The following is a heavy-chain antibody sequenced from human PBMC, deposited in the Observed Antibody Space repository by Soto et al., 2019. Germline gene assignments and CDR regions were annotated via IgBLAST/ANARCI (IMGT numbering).Heavy chain of an antibody. D-gene: IGHD3-10*01. Sequence: PGGSLRLSCAASGFTFSNAWMNWVRQAPGKGLEWVGRIKSKTDGGTTDYAAPVKGRFTISRDDSKNTLYLQMNSLKTEDTAVYYCTTSYGSGSYYYYYYGMDVWGQGTTVTVSS. CDR3: TTSYGSGSYYYYYYGMDV. V-gene: IGHV3-15*07. J-gene: IGHJ6*02. CDR2: IKSKTDGGTT. CDR1: GFTFSNAW.